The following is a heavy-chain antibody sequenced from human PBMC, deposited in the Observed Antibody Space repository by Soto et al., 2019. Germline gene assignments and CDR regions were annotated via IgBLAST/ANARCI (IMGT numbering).Heavy chain of an antibody. D-gene: IGHD3-3*01. CDR3: AKDRVRDYDFWSGYFDAFDI. Sequence: GGSLRLSCAASGFTFSSYGMHWVRQAPGKGLEWVAVISYDGSNKYYADSVKGRSTISRDNSKNTLYLQMNSLRAEDTAVYYCAKDRVRDYDFWSGYFDAFDIWGQGTMVTVSS. J-gene: IGHJ3*02. V-gene: IGHV3-30*18. CDR2: ISYDGSNK. CDR1: GFTFSSYG.